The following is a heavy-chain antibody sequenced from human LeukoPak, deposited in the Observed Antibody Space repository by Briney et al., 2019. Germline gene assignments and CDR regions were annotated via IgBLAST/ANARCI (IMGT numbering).Heavy chain of an antibody. J-gene: IGHJ4*02. V-gene: IGHV4-39*07. CDR1: GGSISSSSYY. CDR3: ARYGDYGSGSYQLDY. CDR2: IYYSGST. Sequence: SETLSLTCTVSGGSISSSSYYWGWIRQPPGKGLEWIGSIYYSGSTYYNPSLKSRVTISVDTSKNQFSLKLNSVTAADTAVYYCARYGDYGSGSYQLDYWGQGTLVTVSS. D-gene: IGHD3-10*01.